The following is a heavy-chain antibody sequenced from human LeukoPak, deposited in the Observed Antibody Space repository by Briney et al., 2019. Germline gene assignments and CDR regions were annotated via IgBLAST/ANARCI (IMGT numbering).Heavy chain of an antibody. CDR3: ARDSEHYDSGAYYDALDI. Sequence: PGGSLRLSCAASRFAFVNYWMNWVRQAPGKGLEWVANIKQDGSVKYYLDSVKGRFTISRDNAKNSLYLQMNSLRADDTAVYYCARDSEHYDSGAYYDALDIWGQGTMVTVSS. V-gene: IGHV3-7*01. J-gene: IGHJ3*02. CDR2: IKQDGSVK. CDR1: RFAFVNYW. D-gene: IGHD3-22*01.